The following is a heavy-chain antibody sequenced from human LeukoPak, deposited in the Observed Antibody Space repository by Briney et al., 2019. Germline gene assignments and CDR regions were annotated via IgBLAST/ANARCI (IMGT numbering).Heavy chain of an antibody. J-gene: IGHJ4*02. CDR3: ARDYYDSSGYYRPFFDY. CDR2: ISAYNGNT. Sequence: ASVKASCKASGYTFTSYGISWVRQAPGQGLEWMGWISAYNGNTNYAQKLQGRVTMTTDTSTSTAYMELRSLRSDDTAVYYCARDYYDSSGYYRPFFDYWGQGTLVTVSS. D-gene: IGHD3-22*01. V-gene: IGHV1-18*01. CDR1: GYTFTSYG.